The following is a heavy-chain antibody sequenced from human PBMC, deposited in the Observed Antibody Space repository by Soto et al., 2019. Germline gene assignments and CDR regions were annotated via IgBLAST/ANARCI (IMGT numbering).Heavy chain of an antibody. Sequence: GASVKVSCKASGYTFTSYYMHWVRQAPGQGLEWMGIINPSGGSTSYAQKFQGRVTMTRDTSTSTVYMGLSSLRSEDTAVYYCARDDSGGDYYYGMDVWGQGTTVTVSS. CDR1: GYTFTSYY. D-gene: IGHD2-15*01. CDR3: ARDDSGGDYYYGMDV. J-gene: IGHJ6*02. V-gene: IGHV1-46*01. CDR2: INPSGGST.